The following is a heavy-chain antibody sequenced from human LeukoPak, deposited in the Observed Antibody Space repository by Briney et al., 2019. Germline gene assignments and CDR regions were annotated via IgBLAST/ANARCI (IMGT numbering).Heavy chain of an antibody. CDR2: ISHTEGT. CDR3: ARIRCRHSGSLCYNH. CDR1: GVSINDYY. V-gene: IGHV4-34*01. J-gene: IGHJ4*02. Sequence: SETLSLTCGVFGVSINDYYWSWIRQSPGEGLEWIGEISHTEGTRYNPSLESRVTMSVGTSENQLSLKLIFVTAADTAVYYCARIRCRHSGSLCYNHWGLGTLVTVSS. D-gene: IGHD3-22*01.